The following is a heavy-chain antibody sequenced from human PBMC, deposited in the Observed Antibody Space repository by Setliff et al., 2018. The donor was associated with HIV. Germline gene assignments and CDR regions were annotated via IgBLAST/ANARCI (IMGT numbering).Heavy chain of an antibody. Sequence: SETLSLTCAVSGGSISSSDWWSWVRQPPGKGLEWIGEIYHSGSTNYNSSLKSRVTISVDKSKSQFSLKVRSVTAADTAVYYCARMDSSTWLDYYFYGMDVWGQGTTVTVSS. CDR1: GGSISSSDW. CDR3: ARMDSSTWLDYYFYGMDV. CDR2: IYHSGST. J-gene: IGHJ6*02. D-gene: IGHD2-2*01. V-gene: IGHV4-4*02.